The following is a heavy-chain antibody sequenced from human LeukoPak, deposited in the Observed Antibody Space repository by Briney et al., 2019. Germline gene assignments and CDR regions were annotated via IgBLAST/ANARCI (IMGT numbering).Heavy chain of an antibody. CDR1: GGSISSYY. D-gene: IGHD2-15*01. J-gene: IGHJ4*02. V-gene: IGHV4-59*08. CDR3: ARRGGYCSGGSCELDY. CDR2: IYYTGST. Sequence: SETLSLTCTVSGGSISSYYWSWIRQSPGRGLEWIGYIYYTGSTNYNPSLKSRVTISVDTSKNQFSLKLSSVTAADTAVYYCARRGGYCSGGSCELDYWGQGTLVTVSS.